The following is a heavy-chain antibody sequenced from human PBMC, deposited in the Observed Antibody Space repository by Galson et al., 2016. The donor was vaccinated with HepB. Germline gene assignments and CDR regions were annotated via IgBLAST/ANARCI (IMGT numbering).Heavy chain of an antibody. V-gene: IGHV3-30*18. CDR2: ISYAGKSE. CDR1: GFTFSTYG. CDR3: AKGRWDFDS. J-gene: IGHJ4*02. Sequence: SLRLSCAASGFTFSTYGMHWVRQAPGKGLAWVAFISYAGKSESYADSVKGRVTISRDSSKTTLYLQMHSLRGEDTAVYYCAKGRWDFDSWGQGTLVTVSS. D-gene: IGHD5-24*01.